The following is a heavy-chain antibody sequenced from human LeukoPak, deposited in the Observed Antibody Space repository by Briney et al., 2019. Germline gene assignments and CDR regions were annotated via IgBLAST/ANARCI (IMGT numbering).Heavy chain of an antibody. D-gene: IGHD3-10*01. CDR1: GDSINNFF. J-gene: IGHJ5*02. V-gene: IGHV4-4*07. Sequence: SETLSLTCTVSGDSINNFFLSWIRQPAGQGLQWIGRIYTTGSITYNPSLKSRVTMSVDRSKKNFSLRLSSVTAADTAVYYCARDSGTTGEVKFDPWGPGSLVTVSS. CDR3: ARDSGTTGEVKFDP. CDR2: IYTTGSI.